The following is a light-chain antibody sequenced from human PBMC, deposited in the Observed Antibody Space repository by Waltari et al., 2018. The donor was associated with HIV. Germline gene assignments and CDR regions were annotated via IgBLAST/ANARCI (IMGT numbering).Light chain of an antibody. CDR2: GNS. CDR3: QSYDISLSGGDVV. V-gene: IGLV1-40*01. Sequence: QSVLTQPPSVSGAPGQRVTISCTGSSSNIGEGYDVHWYQHLPGTAPKLLIYGNSNRPSWVPDRFSGSKSGTSASLAITGLQAEDEADYYCQSYDISLSGGDVVFGGGTKLTVL. J-gene: IGLJ2*01. CDR1: SSNIGEGYD.